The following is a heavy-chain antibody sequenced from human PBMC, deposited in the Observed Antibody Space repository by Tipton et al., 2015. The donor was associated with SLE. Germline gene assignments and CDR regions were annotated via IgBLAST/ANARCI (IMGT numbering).Heavy chain of an antibody. D-gene: IGHD6-19*01. V-gene: IGHV4-34*10. J-gene: IGHJ6*02. CDR2: ISHSRTT. CDR3: ARHHGSGWLYGLDV. Sequence: TLSLTCAVSGGSFNGYSWSWVRQSPGKGLEWIGEISHSRTTNYNPSLKSRVSMSLDASKNQLSLKLSSVTAADTAVYYCARHHGSGWLYGLDVWGQGTTVTVSS. CDR1: GGSFNGYS.